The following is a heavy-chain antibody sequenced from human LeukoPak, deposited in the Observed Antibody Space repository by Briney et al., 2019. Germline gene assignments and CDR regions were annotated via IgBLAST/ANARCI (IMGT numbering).Heavy chain of an antibody. CDR1: GGSISSNSYS. CDR2: IYYSGNT. J-gene: IGHJ5*02. CDR3: ARGVFGVLPYNWFDP. D-gene: IGHD3-10*02. Sequence: PSETLSLTCTVSGGSISSNSYSCGWIRQPPGKGLEWIGSIYYSGNTYYNPSLKSRVTISVDTSKNQFSLKLSSVTAADTAVYYCARGVFGVLPYNWFDPWGQGTLVTVSS. V-gene: IGHV4-39*07.